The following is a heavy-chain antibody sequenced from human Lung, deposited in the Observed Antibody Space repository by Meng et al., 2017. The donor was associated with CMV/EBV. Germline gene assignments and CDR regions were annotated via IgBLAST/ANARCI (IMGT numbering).Heavy chain of an antibody. CDR3: ARGIRYVLRHPKARDY. Sequence: SETLSLXXAVYGGSFSGYYWSWIRQPPGKGLERIGEINHSGSTNYNPSLKSRVTISVDTSKNQFSLKLSSVTAADTAVYYCARGIRYVLRHPKARDYWGQGTXVTVSS. CDR2: INHSGST. V-gene: IGHV4-34*01. D-gene: IGHD3-3*01. J-gene: IGHJ4*02. CDR1: GGSFSGYY.